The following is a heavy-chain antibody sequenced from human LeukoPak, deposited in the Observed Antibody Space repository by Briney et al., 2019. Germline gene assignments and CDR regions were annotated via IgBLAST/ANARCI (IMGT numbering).Heavy chain of an antibody. J-gene: IGHJ3*02. D-gene: IGHD2/OR15-2a*01. Sequence: GGSLRLSCAASGFTFSSYSMNWVRQAPGKGLEWVSSISSSSSYIYYADSVKGRFTISRDNAKNSLYLQMNSLRAEDTAVYYCARAGAGTTRAFDIWGQGTMVTVSS. CDR3: ARAGAGTTRAFDI. V-gene: IGHV3-21*01. CDR2: ISSSSSYI. CDR1: GFTFSSYS.